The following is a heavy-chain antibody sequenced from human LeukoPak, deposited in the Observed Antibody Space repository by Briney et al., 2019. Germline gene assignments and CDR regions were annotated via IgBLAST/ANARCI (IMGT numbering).Heavy chain of an antibody. CDR3: ARDPEGGAFDI. Sequence: SETLSLTCTVSGYSISSGYYWGWIRQPPGKGLEWIGSIYHSGSTYYNPSLKSRVTISVDTSKNQFSLKLSSVTAADTAVYYCARDPEGGAFDIWGQGTMVTVSS. V-gene: IGHV4-38-2*02. CDR1: GYSISSGYY. J-gene: IGHJ3*02. CDR2: IYHSGST. D-gene: IGHD1-14*01.